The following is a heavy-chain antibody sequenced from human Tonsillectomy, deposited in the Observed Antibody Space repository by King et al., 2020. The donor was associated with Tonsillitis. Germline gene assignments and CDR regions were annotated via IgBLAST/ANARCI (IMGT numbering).Heavy chain of an antibody. Sequence: QLQESGPGLVKPSETLSLTCTVSGGSISSSSYYWGWIRQPPGQGLEWIGSIYYSGSTYYNPSLKSRVPISVDTSKNQFSLKLSSGTAADTAVYYCARLDVVVAAAGTSDYFDYWGQGTLVTVSS. V-gene: IGHV4-39*01. CDR3: ARLDVVVAAAGTSDYFDY. CDR1: GGSISSSSYY. J-gene: IGHJ4*02. CDR2: IYYSGST. D-gene: IGHD6-13*01.